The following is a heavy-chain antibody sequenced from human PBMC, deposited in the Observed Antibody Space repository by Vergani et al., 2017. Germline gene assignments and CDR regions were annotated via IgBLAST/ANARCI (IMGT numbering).Heavy chain of an antibody. CDR3: AHRGIVGVKNPGVPLDY. J-gene: IGHJ4*02. Sequence: QITLKESGPTLVKPTQTLTLTCTFSGFSLSTSGVGVGWIRQPPGKALEWLALIYWNDDKRYSPSLKSRLTITKDTSKNQVVLTMTNMDPVDTATYYCAHRGIVGVKNPGVPLDYWGQGTLVTVSS. D-gene: IGHD1-26*01. CDR1: GFSLSTSGVG. CDR2: IYWNDDK. V-gene: IGHV2-5*01.